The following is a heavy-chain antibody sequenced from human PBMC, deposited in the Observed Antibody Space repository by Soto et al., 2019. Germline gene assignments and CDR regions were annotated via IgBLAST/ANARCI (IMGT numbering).Heavy chain of an antibody. CDR2: IYPGDSDT. CDR1: GYSFTSYW. D-gene: IGHD3-16*02. Sequence: PGESLKISCKGSGYSFTSYWIGWVLQIPGKGLEWMGIIYPGDSDTRYSPSFQGQVTISADKSISTAYLQWSSLKASDTAMYYCAIPGVLSLKEHGAFDIWGKGKMVIVSS. V-gene: IGHV5-51*01. J-gene: IGHJ3*02. CDR3: AIPGVLSLKEHGAFDI.